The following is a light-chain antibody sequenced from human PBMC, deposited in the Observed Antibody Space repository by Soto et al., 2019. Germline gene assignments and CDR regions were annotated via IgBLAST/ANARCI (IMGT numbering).Light chain of an antibody. CDR1: QSVDST. CDR2: DAS. CDR3: QQYHKWPPYT. V-gene: IGKV3-15*01. J-gene: IGKJ2*01. Sequence: EIVMTQSPATLSVSPGETATLSCRARQSVDSTLAWYQQKPGQAPRLLIYDASTRATGIPARFSGSGSGTEFTLTISRLQSEDFAVYFCQQYHKWPPYTFGQGTKLQIK.